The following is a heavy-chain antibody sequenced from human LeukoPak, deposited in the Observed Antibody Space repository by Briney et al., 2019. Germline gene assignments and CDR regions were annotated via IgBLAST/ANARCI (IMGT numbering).Heavy chain of an antibody. Sequence: GGSLRLSCAASGFIFSSYSMHWVRQAPGKGLEWVSSISSSSYIYYADSVKGRFTISRDNAKNSLYLQMNSLRAEDTAVYYCARDLAVAGTSYYYYYYYMDVWGKGTTVTVSS. V-gene: IGHV3-69-1*01. D-gene: IGHD6-19*01. J-gene: IGHJ6*03. CDR3: ARDLAVAGTSYYYYYYYMDV. CDR2: ISSSSYI. CDR1: GFIFSSYS.